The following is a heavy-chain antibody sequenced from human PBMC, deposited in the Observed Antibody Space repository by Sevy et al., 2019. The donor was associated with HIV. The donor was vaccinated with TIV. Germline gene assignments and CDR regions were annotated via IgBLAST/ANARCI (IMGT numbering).Heavy chain of an antibody. Sequence: GGSLRLSCAVSGFTFNSAWMNWVRQAPGTGLQWVGLIKSKIDGETTDYAAPVKGRFTISRDDSKNTLFLQMNSLKIEDTAVYYCATAPGYYDSAPFDYWGPGTLVTVSS. CDR3: ATAPGYYDSAPFDY. D-gene: IGHD3-22*01. V-gene: IGHV3-15*01. CDR1: GFTFNSAW. J-gene: IGHJ4*02. CDR2: IKSKIDGETT.